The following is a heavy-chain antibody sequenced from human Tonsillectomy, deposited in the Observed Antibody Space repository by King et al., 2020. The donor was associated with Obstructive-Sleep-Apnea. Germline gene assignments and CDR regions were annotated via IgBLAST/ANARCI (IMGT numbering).Heavy chain of an antibody. CDR3: AIQRAKL. Sequence: VQLVESGGGLVQPGGSLRLSCAASEFTFSNYWMCWVRQAPGKGLEWVANINQDESEKYYVDYVKGRFTISRDNAKNSLFLQMNSLRVEDTAIYYCAIQRAKLWGQGTLVTVSS. D-gene: IGHD1-1*01. CDR1: EFTFSNYW. V-gene: IGHV3-7*01. CDR2: INQDESEK. J-gene: IGHJ4*02.